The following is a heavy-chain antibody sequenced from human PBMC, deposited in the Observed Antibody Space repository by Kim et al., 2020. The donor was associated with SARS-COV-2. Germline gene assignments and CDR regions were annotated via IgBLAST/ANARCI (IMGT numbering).Heavy chain of an antibody. Sequence: ADHVKGRFTISRNNSKNTLQLQMNSLRVEDTAVYYCAKDFNPPTYDIFPGYWGQGTLVTVSS. CDR3: AKDFNPPTYDIFPGY. J-gene: IGHJ4*02. D-gene: IGHD3-9*01. V-gene: IGHV3-33*06.